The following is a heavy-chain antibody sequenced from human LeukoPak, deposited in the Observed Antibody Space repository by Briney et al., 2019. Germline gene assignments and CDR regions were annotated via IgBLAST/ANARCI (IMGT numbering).Heavy chain of an antibody. CDR2: IGGSGGST. CDR3: AKGDQNYYDSSAYYAALAY. J-gene: IGHJ4*02. Sequence: GGSLRLSCAASGFTFSTYAMTWVRQAPGKGLEWVSAIGGSGGSTFYADSVKGRFTISRDNSKNTLYLQMNSLSVEDTAIYYCAKGDQNYYDSSAYYAALAYWGQGTLVTVSS. CDR1: GFTFSTYA. D-gene: IGHD3-22*01. V-gene: IGHV3-23*01.